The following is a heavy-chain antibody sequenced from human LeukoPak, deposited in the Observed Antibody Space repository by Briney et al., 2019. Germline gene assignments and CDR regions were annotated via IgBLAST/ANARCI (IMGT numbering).Heavy chain of an antibody. CDR3: ARDSLWFGGVDV. V-gene: IGHV4-31*03. Sequence: SETLSLTCTVSGGSISSGGYYWSWIRQHPGKGLEWIGYIYYSGSTYYNPSLKSRVTISVDTSKNQFSLKLSSVTAADTAVYYCARDSLWFGGVDVWGKGTTVTVSS. D-gene: IGHD3-10*01. CDR2: IYYSGST. CDR1: GGSISSGGYY. J-gene: IGHJ6*04.